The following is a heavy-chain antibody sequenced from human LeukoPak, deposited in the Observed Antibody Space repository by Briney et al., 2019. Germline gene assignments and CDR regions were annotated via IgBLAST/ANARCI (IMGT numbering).Heavy chain of an antibody. CDR3: ARTGGYFDLDY. CDR1: GGSISSYY. Sequence: SETLSLTCTVSGGSISSYYWSWIRQPPGKGLEWIGYIYYSGSTNYNPSLKSRVTMSVDTSKNQFSLKLSSVTAADTAVYYCARTGGYFDLDYWGQGTLVTVSS. D-gene: IGHD3-9*01. CDR2: IYYSGST. J-gene: IGHJ4*02. V-gene: IGHV4-59*12.